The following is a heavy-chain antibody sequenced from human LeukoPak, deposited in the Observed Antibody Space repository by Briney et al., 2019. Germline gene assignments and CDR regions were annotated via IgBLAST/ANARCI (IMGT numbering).Heavy chain of an antibody. CDR2: TYYRSKWYN. CDR1: GDSVSSNSAA. J-gene: IGHJ5*02. CDR3: ARDLFRFGLYYDSSGYYYGGWFDP. D-gene: IGHD3-22*01. V-gene: IGHV6-1*01. Sequence: SQTLSLTCAISGDSVSSNSAAWNWIRQSPSRGLEWLGRTYYRSKWYNDYAVSVKSRITINPDTSKNQFSLQLNSVTPEDMAVYYCARDLFRFGLYYDSSGYYYGGWFDPWGQGTLVTVSS.